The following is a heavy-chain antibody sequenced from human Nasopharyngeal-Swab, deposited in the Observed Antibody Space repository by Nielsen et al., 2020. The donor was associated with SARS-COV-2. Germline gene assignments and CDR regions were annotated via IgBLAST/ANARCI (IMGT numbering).Heavy chain of an antibody. J-gene: IGHJ4*02. CDR1: GFTFNTYW. D-gene: IGHD2-15*01. CDR2: IDYKDGVRT. CDR3: ATWIVGHFDH. Sequence: GALKISCAASGFTFNTYWMNWARQAPGGGLEWVSTIDYKDGVRTHYADSVKGRFTVSRDNSKNTAYLQMDSLRAEDTALYYCATWIVGHFDHWGQGTLVIVSS. V-gene: IGHV3-23*01.